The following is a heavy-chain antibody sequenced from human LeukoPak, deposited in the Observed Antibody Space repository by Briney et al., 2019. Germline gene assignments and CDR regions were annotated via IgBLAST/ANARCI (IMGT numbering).Heavy chain of an antibody. V-gene: IGHV3-7*01. Sequence: GGSLRLSCAASGFTFSSYWMSWVRQAPGKGLEWVANIKQDGSEKYYVDSVKGRFTISRDNSKNTLYLQMNSLRAEDTAVYYCARDPDSSGYYHFDYWGQGTLVTVSS. CDR3: ARDPDSSGYYHFDY. CDR2: IKQDGSEK. CDR1: GFTFSSYW. D-gene: IGHD3-22*01. J-gene: IGHJ4*02.